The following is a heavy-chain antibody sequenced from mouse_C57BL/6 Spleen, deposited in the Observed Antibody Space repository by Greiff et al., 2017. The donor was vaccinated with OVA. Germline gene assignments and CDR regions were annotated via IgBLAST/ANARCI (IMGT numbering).Heavy chain of an antibody. J-gene: IGHJ1*03. Sequence: QVQLQQSGAELVRPGASVTLSCKASGYTFTDYEMHWVKQTPVHGLEWIGAIDPETGGPAYNQKFKGKAILTADKSSSTAYMELRSLTSEDSAVYYCTRRFTTVVAHWYFDVWGTGTTVTVSS. CDR3: TRRFTTVVAHWYFDV. CDR2: IDPETGGP. D-gene: IGHD1-1*01. V-gene: IGHV1-15*01. CDR1: GYTFTDYE.